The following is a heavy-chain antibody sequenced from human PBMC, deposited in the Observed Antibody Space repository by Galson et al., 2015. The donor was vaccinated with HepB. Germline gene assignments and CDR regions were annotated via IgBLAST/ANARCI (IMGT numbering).Heavy chain of an antibody. V-gene: IGHV4-31*03. CDR3: AGRGSRNSPHYYYYGMDV. Sequence: TLSLTCTVSGDSITSGGYYWSWIRQHPEKGLEWIAYIYYSGSTNYNPSLKSRVTISVDTSKNQFSLKLSSVTAADTAVYYCAGRGSRNSPHYYYYGMDVWGQGTTVTVSS. CDR2: IYYSGST. D-gene: IGHD1-14*01. J-gene: IGHJ6*02. CDR1: GDSITSGGYY.